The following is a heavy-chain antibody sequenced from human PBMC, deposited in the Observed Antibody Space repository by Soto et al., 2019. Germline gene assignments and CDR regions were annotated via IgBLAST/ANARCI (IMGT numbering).Heavy chain of an antibody. Sequence: QVQLVQSGAEVKKPGASVKVSCKASGYTFTNFGITWVRQAPGQGLEWMGWISPYNGNTNYAQKLQGRVNMTTDTSTSTAYMELRSLRSDDTAVYYCARGGVSGSSVRWSDPWGQGTLVTVSS. V-gene: IGHV1-18*01. CDR2: ISPYNGNT. CDR1: GYTFTNFG. CDR3: ARGGVSGSSVRWSDP. J-gene: IGHJ5*02. D-gene: IGHD1-26*01.